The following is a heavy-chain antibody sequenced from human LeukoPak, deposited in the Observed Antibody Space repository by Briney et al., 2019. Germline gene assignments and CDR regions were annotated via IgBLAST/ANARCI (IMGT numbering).Heavy chain of an antibody. CDR1: GGTFSSYA. J-gene: IGHJ5*02. CDR3: ARQLVVVAATGWFDP. Sequence: SVKVSCKASGGTFSSYAISWVRQAPGQGLEWMGGIIPIFGTANYAQKFQGRVTITADESTSTAYMELSSLRSEDTAVYYCARQLVVVAATGWFDPWGQGTLVTVSS. V-gene: IGHV1-69*01. CDR2: IIPIFGTA. D-gene: IGHD2-15*01.